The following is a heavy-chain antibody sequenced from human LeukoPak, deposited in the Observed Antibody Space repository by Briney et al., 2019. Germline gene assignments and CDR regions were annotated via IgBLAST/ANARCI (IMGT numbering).Heavy chain of an antibody. D-gene: IGHD6-13*01. CDR2: IRYDGSNK. CDR1: GFTFSSYG. CDR3: AKDEAPIAAPEAIDY. Sequence: GGSLRLSCAASGFTFSSYGMHWVRQAPGKGLEWVAFIRYDGSNKYYADSVKGRFTISRDNSKNTLYLQMNSLRAEDTAVYYCAKDEAPIAAPEAIDYWGQGTLVTVSS. V-gene: IGHV3-30*02. J-gene: IGHJ4*02.